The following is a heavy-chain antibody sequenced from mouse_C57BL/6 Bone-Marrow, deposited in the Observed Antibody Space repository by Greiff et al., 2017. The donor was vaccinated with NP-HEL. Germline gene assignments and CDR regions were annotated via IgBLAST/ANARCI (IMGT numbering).Heavy chain of an antibody. Sequence: EVQVVESGGGLVKPGGSLKLSCAASGFTFSSYTMSWVRQTPEKRLEWVATISGGGGNTYYPDSVKGRFTISRDNAKNTLYLQMSSLRSEDTALYYCARFSLLKAMDYWGQGTSVTVSS. CDR1: GFTFSSYT. J-gene: IGHJ4*01. V-gene: IGHV5-9*01. D-gene: IGHD6-2*01. CDR3: ARFSLLKAMDY. CDR2: ISGGGGNT.